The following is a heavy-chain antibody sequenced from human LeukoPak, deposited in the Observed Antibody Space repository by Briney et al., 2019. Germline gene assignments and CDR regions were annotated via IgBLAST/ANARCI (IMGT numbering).Heavy chain of an antibody. CDR2: ISYDGSNK. CDR3: ARAYYDILTGYSPAHYYYYGMDV. V-gene: IGHV3-30-3*01. CDR1: GFTFSSYA. D-gene: IGHD3-9*01. Sequence: PGGSLRLSCAASGFTFSSYAMHWVRQAPGKGLEWVAVISYDGSNKYYADSVKGRFTISRDNSKNTLYLQMNSLRAEDTAVYYCARAYYDILTGYSPAHYYYYGMDVWGQGTTVTVSS. J-gene: IGHJ6*02.